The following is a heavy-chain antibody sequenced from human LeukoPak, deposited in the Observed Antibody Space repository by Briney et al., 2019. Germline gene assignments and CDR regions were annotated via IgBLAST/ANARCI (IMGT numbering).Heavy chain of an antibody. V-gene: IGHV3-43*02. CDR2: ISGDGGST. CDR1: GITFDDYA. J-gene: IGHJ4*02. D-gene: IGHD2-15*01. CDR3: ERGRLPSSWNYFDY. Sequence: PGGSLRLSCAASGITFDDYAMHWVRQAPGKGLEWVSSISGDGGSTYNADSVKGRFAISRDNAKNTLYLQMNSLRAEDTAVYYCERGRLPSSWNYFDYWGRGTLVTVSS.